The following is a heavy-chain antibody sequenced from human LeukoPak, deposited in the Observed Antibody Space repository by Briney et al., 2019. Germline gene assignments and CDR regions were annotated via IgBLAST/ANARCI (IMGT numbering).Heavy chain of an antibody. CDR3: ARLRRDGVVIPPHMGWAA. CDR1: GYTFTSYY. Sequence: ASVKVSCKASGYTFTSYYMHWVRQAPGQGLEWMGIINPSAGSTSYAQKFQGRVTMTRDTSTSTVYMELSSLRSEDTAVYYCARLRRDGVVIPPHMGWAAWGQGTPVTVSS. V-gene: IGHV1-46*01. J-gene: IGHJ5*02. D-gene: IGHD2/OR15-2a*01. CDR2: INPSAGST.